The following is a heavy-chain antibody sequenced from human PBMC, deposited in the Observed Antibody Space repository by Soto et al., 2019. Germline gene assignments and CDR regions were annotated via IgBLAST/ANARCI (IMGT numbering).Heavy chain of an antibody. Sequence: QVQLQESGPGLVKPSQTLSLTCTVSGGSISSGGYYWSWIRQHPGKGLEWIGYIYYSGSTYYNPSLKSRVTISVDTSKNQFSLKLSSVTAADTAVYYCARSSRWGLEINADGMDVWGQGTTVTVSS. V-gene: IGHV4-31*03. CDR3: ARSSRWGLEINADGMDV. CDR1: GGSISSGGYY. D-gene: IGHD2-21*02. J-gene: IGHJ6*02. CDR2: IYYSGST.